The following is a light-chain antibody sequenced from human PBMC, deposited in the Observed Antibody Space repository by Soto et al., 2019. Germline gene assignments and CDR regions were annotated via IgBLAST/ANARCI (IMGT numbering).Light chain of an antibody. Sequence: IVLTQSPATLSLSPGERATLSCRASQSVSTYLAWYQQKPGQAPRLLIYDASNRATGIPARFSGSGSGTGFTLTISSLEPEDFAFYYCQQRSNWPLSFGGGTKVDIK. CDR3: QQRSNWPLS. V-gene: IGKV3-11*01. J-gene: IGKJ4*01. CDR2: DAS. CDR1: QSVSTY.